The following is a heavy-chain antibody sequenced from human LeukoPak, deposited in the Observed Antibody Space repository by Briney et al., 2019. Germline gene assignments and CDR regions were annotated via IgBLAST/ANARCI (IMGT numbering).Heavy chain of an antibody. CDR1: GFTFSSYG. D-gene: IGHD4-17*01. Sequence: PGRSLRLSCAASGFTFSSYGMHWVRQAPGKRLEWVAVISYDGSNKYYADSVKGRFTISRDNSENTLYLQMNSLRAEDTAVYYCAKAKTSLMTTVTSYFDYWGQGTLVTVSS. J-gene: IGHJ4*02. CDR3: AKAKTSLMTTVTSYFDY. V-gene: IGHV3-30*18. CDR2: ISYDGSNK.